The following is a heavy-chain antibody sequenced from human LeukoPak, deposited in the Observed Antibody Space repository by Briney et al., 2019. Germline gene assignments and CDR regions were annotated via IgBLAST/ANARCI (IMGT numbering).Heavy chain of an antibody. CDR3: ATYRQVLLPFES. Sequence: GGSLRLPCAASGFTFSSYGMSWVRQAPGKGLEWVSAISGSGGSTYYADSVKGRFTISRDNSKNTLYLQMNSLRAEDTAVYYCATYRQVLLPFESWGQGTLVTVSS. CDR2: ISGSGGST. J-gene: IGHJ4*02. V-gene: IGHV3-23*01. D-gene: IGHD5-18*01. CDR1: GFTFSSYG.